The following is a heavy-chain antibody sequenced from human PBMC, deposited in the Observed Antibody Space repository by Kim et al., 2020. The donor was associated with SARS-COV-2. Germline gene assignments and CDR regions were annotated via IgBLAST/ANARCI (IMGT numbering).Heavy chain of an antibody. Sequence: YSAPVKGRFTITRDESENTLYLQMNSLKTEDTAVYYCTFSLELLSAPVDYWGQGTLVTVSS. J-gene: IGHJ4*02. D-gene: IGHD1-7*01. V-gene: IGHV3-15*01. CDR3: TFSLELLSAPVDY.